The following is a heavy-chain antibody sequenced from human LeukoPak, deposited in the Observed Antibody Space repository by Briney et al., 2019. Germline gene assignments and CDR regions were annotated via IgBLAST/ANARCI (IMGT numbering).Heavy chain of an antibody. CDR3: ARESSCSNGVCSPGNFDF. D-gene: IGHD2-8*01. CDR1: GGSFSGYY. Sequence: SETLSLTCGVNGGSFSGYYWSWIRQSPGKGLEWIGEINLRGSTSYNPSLQSRVIISVDTSKNHFSLKLTSLTAADTAVYYCARESSCSNGVCSPGNFDFRGQGTLVTVSS. J-gene: IGHJ4*02. V-gene: IGHV4-34*01. CDR2: INLRGST.